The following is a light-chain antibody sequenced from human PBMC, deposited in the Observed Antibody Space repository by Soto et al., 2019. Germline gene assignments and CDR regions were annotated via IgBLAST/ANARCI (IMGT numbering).Light chain of an antibody. J-gene: IGKJ2*01. CDR2: GAS. V-gene: IGKV3-20*01. CDR3: QQYGSSYT. Sequence: EIVLTQSPGTLSLSPGERATLSCRASQSVSSSYLAWYQQKPGQAPRLLIYGASSRATGIPARFSGSWSGTDFTLTISRLEPEDFAVYYCQQYGSSYTFGQGTKLKIK. CDR1: QSVSSSY.